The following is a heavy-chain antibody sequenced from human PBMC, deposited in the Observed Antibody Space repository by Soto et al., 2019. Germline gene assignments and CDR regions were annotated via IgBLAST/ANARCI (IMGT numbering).Heavy chain of an antibody. D-gene: IGHD6-6*01. CDR1: GYIFTTYG. V-gene: IGHV1-18*01. CDR3: ARDRPPGSLYGMDA. Sequence: QIQLVQSGGEVEIPGASVTVSCEASGYIFTTYGLSWVRQTPAHGLEWMGWISADSGYTQYAQFLQGRVTMTRDTATNTGYMQLRDLTSDDTGIYYFARDRPPGSLYGMDAWGQGTAVTVSS. J-gene: IGHJ6*02. CDR2: ISADSGYT.